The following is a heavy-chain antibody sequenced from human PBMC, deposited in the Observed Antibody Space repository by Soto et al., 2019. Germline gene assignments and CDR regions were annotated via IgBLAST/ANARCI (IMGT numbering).Heavy chain of an antibody. CDR1: GFTFSSYG. D-gene: IGHD6-13*01. J-gene: IGHJ4*02. V-gene: IGHV3-30*18. CDR2: ISYDGSNK. CDR3: AKSHREQLDAPGYFDY. Sequence: GGSLRLSCAASGFTFSSYGMHWVRQAPGKGLEWVAVISYDGSNKYYADSVKGRFTISRDNSKNTLYLQMNSLRAEDTAVYYCAKSHREQLDAPGYFDYWGQGTLVTVSS.